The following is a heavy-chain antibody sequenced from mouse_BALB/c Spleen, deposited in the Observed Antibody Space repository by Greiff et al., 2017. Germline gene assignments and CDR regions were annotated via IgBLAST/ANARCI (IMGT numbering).Heavy chain of an antibody. CDR3: ARVLRGDYYAMDY. V-gene: IGHV3-2*02. D-gene: IGHD1-1*01. J-gene: IGHJ4*01. CDR1: GYSITSDYA. CDR2: ISYSGST. Sequence: EVKLMESGPGLVKPSQSLSLTCTVTGYSITSDYAWNWIRQFPGNKLEWMGYISYSGSTSYNPSLKSRISITRDTSKNQFFLQLNSVTTEDTATYYCARVLRGDYYAMDYWGQGTSVTVSS.